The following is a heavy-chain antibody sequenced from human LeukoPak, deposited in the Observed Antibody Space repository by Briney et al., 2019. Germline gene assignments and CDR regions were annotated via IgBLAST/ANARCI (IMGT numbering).Heavy chain of an antibody. CDR1: GFTFSSYG. J-gene: IGHJ6*03. Sequence: PGGSLRLSCAASGFTFSSYGMSWVRQAPGKGLEWVSAISGSGGSTYYADSVKGRFTISRDNSKNTLYLQMNSLRAEDTAVYYCAKLEIVVVPAAIIHYYYYMDVWGKGTTVTISS. CDR2: ISGSGGST. D-gene: IGHD2-2*01. CDR3: AKLEIVVVPAAIIHYYYYMDV. V-gene: IGHV3-23*01.